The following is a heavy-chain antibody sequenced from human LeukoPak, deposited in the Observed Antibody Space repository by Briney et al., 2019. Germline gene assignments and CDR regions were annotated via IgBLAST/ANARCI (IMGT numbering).Heavy chain of an antibody. CDR3: ARSNAIGYFQH. CDR2: IFYSGNT. CDR1: GGSISNSRYY. D-gene: IGHD2-2*01. V-gene: IGHV4-39*07. Sequence: SETLSLTCTVSGGSISNSRYYWGWIRQPPGKGLEWVGSIFYSGNTYYNLSLKSRVTISVDTSKNEFSLRLSSVTAADTAVYYCARSNAIGYFQHWGQGTLVTASS. J-gene: IGHJ1*01.